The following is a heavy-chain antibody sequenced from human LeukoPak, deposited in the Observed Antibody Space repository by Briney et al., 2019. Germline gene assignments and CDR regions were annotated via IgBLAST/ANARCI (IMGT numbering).Heavy chain of an antibody. V-gene: IGHV4-39*01. CDR2: IYYSGST. CDR3: ARLNTSPSFDY. Sequence: PSETLSLTCTVSGGSISSSSYYWGWIRQPPGKGLEWIGSIYYSGSTYYNPSLKSRVTISVDTSKNQFSLKLRSVTAADTAVYYCARLNTSPSFDYWGQGTLVTVSS. CDR1: GGSISSSSYY. J-gene: IGHJ4*02. D-gene: IGHD2-2*01.